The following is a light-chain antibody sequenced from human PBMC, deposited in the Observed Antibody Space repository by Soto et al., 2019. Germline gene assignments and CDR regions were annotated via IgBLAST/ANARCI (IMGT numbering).Light chain of an antibody. CDR1: QSISSW. CDR2: KAS. J-gene: IGKJ1*01. V-gene: IGKV1-5*03. CDR3: QQYNPYS. Sequence: DIQMTRSPSTLSASVGDRVTITCRASQSISSWLAWYPQKPGKAPKLLIYKASSLESGVPSRFSGSGSGTEFTLTISSLQPDDFASYYCQQYNPYSFGQGTKVEIK.